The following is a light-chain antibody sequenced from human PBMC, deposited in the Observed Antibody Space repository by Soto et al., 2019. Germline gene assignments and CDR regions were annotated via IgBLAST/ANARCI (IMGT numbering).Light chain of an antibody. CDR2: RAS. J-gene: IGKJ1*01. CDR1: QGVNIW. V-gene: IGKV1-5*03. Sequence: DIQMTQSPSTLSASLGDRVTITCRASQGVNIWLAWYQQKPGRSPKLLIHRASSLESGVPSRFSGSGSGTEFTLTISSLQPDDFATYYCQQYNGFSRTFGQGTKVDIK. CDR3: QQYNGFSRT.